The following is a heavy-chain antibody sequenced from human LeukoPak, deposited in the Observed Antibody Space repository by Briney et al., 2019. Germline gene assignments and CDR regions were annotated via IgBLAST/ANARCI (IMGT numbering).Heavy chain of an antibody. Sequence: GGSLRLSCAASGFTFSSYAMHWVRQAPGKGLEWVAVISYDGSNKYYADSVKGRFTISRDNSKNTLYLQMNSLRAEDTAVYHCARDGRYSSGRYRTVGFDYWGQGTLVTVSS. V-gene: IGHV3-30*04. CDR2: ISYDGSNK. J-gene: IGHJ4*02. CDR3: ARDGRYSSGRYRTVGFDY. CDR1: GFTFSSYA. D-gene: IGHD6-19*01.